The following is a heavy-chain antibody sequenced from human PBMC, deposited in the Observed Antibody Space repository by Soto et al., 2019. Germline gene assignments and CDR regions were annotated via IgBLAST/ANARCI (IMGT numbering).Heavy chain of an antibody. CDR2: IKSKTDGGTT. CDR1: GFTFSNAW. J-gene: IGHJ6*02. V-gene: IGHV3-15*01. CDR3: TSSAARAYYYGMDV. Sequence: EVQLVESGGGLVKPGGSLRLSCAASGFTFSNAWMSWVRQAPGKGLEWVGRIKSKTDGGTTDYAAPVKGRFTISRDDSKNTLYLQMNSLKTEDTAVYYCTSSAARAYYYGMDVWGQGTTVTVSS. D-gene: IGHD6-6*01.